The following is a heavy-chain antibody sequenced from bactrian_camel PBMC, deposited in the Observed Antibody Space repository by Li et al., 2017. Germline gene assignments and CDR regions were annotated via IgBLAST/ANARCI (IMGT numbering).Heavy chain of an antibody. D-gene: IGHD2*01. CDR1: GYSAVTLC. CDR2: INRRGTT. J-gene: IGHJ4*01. CDR3: AALYTGISGCYSTPLAPATFNN. V-gene: IGHV3S53*01. Sequence: HVQLVESGGGSAQVGGSLRLSCAAASGYSAVTLCMGWFRQAPGEEREGVAVINRRGTTNYADSVKGRFTISKDNVKNTLYLQMNDLKSGDTAIYYCAALYTGISGCYSTPLAPATFNNWGQGTQVTVS.